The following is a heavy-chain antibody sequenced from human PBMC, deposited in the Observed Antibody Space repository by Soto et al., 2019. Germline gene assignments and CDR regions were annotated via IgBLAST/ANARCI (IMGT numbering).Heavy chain of an antibody. CDR3: ARDKTVAGSYYYYYMDV. CDR2: INPSGGST. J-gene: IGHJ6*03. CDR1: GYTFTSYY. Sequence: ASVKVSCKASGYTFTSYYMHWVRQAPGQGLEWMGIINPSGGSTSYAQKFQGRVTMTRDTSTSTVYMELSSLRSEDTAVSYCARDKTVAGSYYYYYMDVWGKGTTVTVSS. V-gene: IGHV1-46*03. D-gene: IGHD6-19*01.